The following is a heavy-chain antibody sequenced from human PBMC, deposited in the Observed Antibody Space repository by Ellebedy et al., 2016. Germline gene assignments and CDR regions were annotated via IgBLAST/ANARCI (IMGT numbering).Heavy chain of an antibody. V-gene: IGHV4-34*01. CDR3: ARGRGHIVVVTLFDY. D-gene: IGHD2-21*02. J-gene: IGHJ4*02. CDR1: GGSFSGYY. Sequence: SETLSLTCAVYGGSFSGYYWSWIRQPPGKGLEWIGEIDHGGSTNYNPSLKSRVTISVDTSKNQFSLKLSSVTAADTAVYYCARGRGHIVVVTLFDYWGQGTLVTVSS. CDR2: IDHGGST.